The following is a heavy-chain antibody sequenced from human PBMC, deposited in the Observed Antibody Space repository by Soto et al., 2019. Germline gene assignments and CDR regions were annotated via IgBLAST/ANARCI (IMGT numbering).Heavy chain of an antibody. CDR3: ARDYYGSGSRVDYYGMDV. CDR2: ISSSSSYI. V-gene: IGHV3-21*01. Sequence: GGSLRFSCAASGFTFSSYSMNWVRQAPGKGLEWVSSISSSSSYIYYADSVKGRFTISRDNAKNSLYLQMNSLRAEDTAVYYCARDYYGSGSRVDYYGMDVWGQGTTVTVSS. D-gene: IGHD3-10*01. CDR1: GFTFSSYS. J-gene: IGHJ6*02.